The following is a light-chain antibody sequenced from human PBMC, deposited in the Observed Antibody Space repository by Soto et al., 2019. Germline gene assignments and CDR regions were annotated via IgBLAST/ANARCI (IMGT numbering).Light chain of an antibody. CDR3: QQYHNWPA. Sequence: EIVMTQSPATLSVSPGERATLSCRASQSVFTSLAWYQQKPGQAPRLLIYGAATRATGIPASLSGSGSGTEFTLTISDLQPEDFAVYYCQQYHNWPAFGQGTKV. CDR2: GAA. J-gene: IGKJ1*01. V-gene: IGKV3-15*01. CDR1: QSVFTS.